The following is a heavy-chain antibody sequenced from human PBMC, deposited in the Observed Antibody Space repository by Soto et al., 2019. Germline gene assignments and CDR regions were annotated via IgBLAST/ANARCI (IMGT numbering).Heavy chain of an antibody. V-gene: IGHV3-30*18. J-gene: IGHJ4*02. CDR2: ISYGGNEK. CDR3: AKDQGYYYDGSGYYFDI. CDR1: GFTFSSYG. Sequence: GGSLRLSCAAAGFTFSSYGMHWVRQAPGKGLEWVALISYGGNEKYYADSVKGRFTISRDNSKNTLYLQMNSLRAEDTAVYVCAKDQGYYYDGSGYYFDIWGQGTLVTVSS. D-gene: IGHD3-22*01.